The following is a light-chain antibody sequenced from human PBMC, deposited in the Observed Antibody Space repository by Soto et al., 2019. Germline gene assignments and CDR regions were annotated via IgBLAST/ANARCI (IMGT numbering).Light chain of an antibody. Sequence: QSALTQPPSASGSPGQSVTISCTGTSSDVGGYNYVSWYQQHPGTAPKLLIYEVSKRPSGVPDRFSGSKSGNTASLTVSGLQDEDEADYFCSSYAGSKHLVVGGGTKVTVL. CDR2: EVS. V-gene: IGLV2-8*01. CDR3: SSYAGSKHLV. CDR1: SSDVGGYNY. J-gene: IGLJ2*01.